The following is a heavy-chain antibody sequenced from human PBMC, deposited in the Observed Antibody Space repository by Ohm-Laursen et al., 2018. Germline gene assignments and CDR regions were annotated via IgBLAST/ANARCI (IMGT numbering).Heavy chain of an antibody. D-gene: IGHD4-17*01. CDR1: GYTFTAYY. CDR3: AREGDDYGDSIDY. CDR2: INPNSGGT. Sequence: SVKVSCKASGYTFTAYYIHWVRQAPGQGLEWMGWINPNSGGTNYAQKFQGRVTMTRDTSISTAYMELSRLRSDDTAVYYCAREGDDYGDSIDYWGQGTLVTVSS. J-gene: IGHJ4*02. V-gene: IGHV1-2*02.